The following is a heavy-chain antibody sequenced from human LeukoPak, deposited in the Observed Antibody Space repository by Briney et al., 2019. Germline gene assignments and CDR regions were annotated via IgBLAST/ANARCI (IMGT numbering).Heavy chain of an antibody. Sequence: SETLSLTCTVSGGSISSYYWSWIRQPPGKGLEWIGYIYYSGSTNYNPSLKSRVTISVDTSKNQFSLKLSSVTAADTAVYYCARDWSGGCSSTSCYITHNWFDPWGQGTLVTVSS. J-gene: IGHJ5*02. CDR3: ARDWSGGCSSTSCYITHNWFDP. D-gene: IGHD2-2*02. CDR2: IYYSGST. CDR1: GGSISSYY. V-gene: IGHV4-59*12.